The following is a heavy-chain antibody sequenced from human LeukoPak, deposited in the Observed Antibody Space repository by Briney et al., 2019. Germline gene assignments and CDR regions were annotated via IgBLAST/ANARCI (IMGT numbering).Heavy chain of an antibody. V-gene: IGHV4-4*09. J-gene: IGHJ4*02. CDR3: ARHLATAFDYDY. Sequence: WIGYIYTSGSTNYNPSLKSRVTISVDTSRNQFSLNLSSVTAADTAVYYCARHLATAFDYDYWGQGTLVTVSS. CDR2: IYTSGST. D-gene: IGHD5-24*01.